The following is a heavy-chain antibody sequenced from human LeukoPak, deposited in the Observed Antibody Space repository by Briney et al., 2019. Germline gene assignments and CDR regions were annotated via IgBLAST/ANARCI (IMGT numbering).Heavy chain of an antibody. V-gene: IGHV4-39*01. D-gene: IGHD2-15*01. CDR2: TYYSGST. Sequence: SETLSLTCTVSGGSISSSSYYWGWIRQPPGKGLEWIGSTYYSGSTYYNPSLKSRVTISVDTSKNQFSLKLSSVTAADTAVYYCARRYCSGGSCYSGWFDPWGQGTLVTVSS. CDR1: GGSISSSSYY. CDR3: ARRYCSGGSCYSGWFDP. J-gene: IGHJ5*02.